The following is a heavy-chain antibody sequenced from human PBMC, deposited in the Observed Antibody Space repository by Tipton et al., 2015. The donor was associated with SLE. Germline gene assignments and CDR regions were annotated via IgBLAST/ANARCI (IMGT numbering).Heavy chain of an antibody. CDR2: IYYSGST. Sequence: TLSLTCTVSGDSINSDGYFWTWIRQPPGKGLEWIGYIYYSGSTYYNPSLQSRLTMSVDTSRNQFSLKLTSVTAADTAVYFCARFGTGDTRGVADYWGQGTLVTVSS. V-gene: IGHV4-31*03. J-gene: IGHJ4*02. D-gene: IGHD3/OR15-3a*01. CDR1: GDSINSDGYF. CDR3: ARFGTGDTRGVADY.